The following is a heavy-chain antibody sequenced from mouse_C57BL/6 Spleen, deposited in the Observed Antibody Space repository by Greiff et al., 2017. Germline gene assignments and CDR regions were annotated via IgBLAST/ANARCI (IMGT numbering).Heavy chain of an antibody. CDR2: IDPSDSST. D-gene: IGHD4-1*01. CDR3: ARGRTGTAY. CDR1: GYTFTSYW. J-gene: IGHJ2*01. Sequence: VQLQQPGAELVMPGASVKLSCKASGYTFTSYWMHWVQQRPGQGLEWIGEIDPSDSSTNYNQKVKGKSTLTVDKSSSTAYMQLSSLTSEDSAVYYCARGRTGTAYWGQGTTLTVSS. V-gene: IGHV1-69*01.